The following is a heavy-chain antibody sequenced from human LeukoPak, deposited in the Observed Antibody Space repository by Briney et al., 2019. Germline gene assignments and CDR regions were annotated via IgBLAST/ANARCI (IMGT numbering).Heavy chain of an antibody. CDR3: ARDAHSSGENWFDP. Sequence: ASVKLSCNASGYTFTGYYMHWVRQAPGQGLEWMGWINPNSGGTNYAQKFQGRVTMTRDTSISTAYMELSRLRSDDTAVYYCARDAHSSGENWFDPWGQGTLVTVSS. CDR1: GYTFTGYY. D-gene: IGHD6-25*01. CDR2: INPNSGGT. J-gene: IGHJ5*02. V-gene: IGHV1-2*02.